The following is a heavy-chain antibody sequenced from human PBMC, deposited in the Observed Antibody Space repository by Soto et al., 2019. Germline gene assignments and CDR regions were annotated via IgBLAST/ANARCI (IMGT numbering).Heavy chain of an antibody. J-gene: IGHJ4*02. CDR3: ARGDIVVVVAATGGFDY. Sequence: GASVKVSCKASGYTFTGYYMHWVRQAPGQGLEWMGWINPNSGGTNYAQKFQGRVTMTRDTSISTAYMELSRLRSDDTAVYYCARGDIVVVVAATGGFDYWGQGTLVTVSS. CDR1: GYTFTGYY. D-gene: IGHD2-15*01. V-gene: IGHV1-2*02. CDR2: INPNSGGT.